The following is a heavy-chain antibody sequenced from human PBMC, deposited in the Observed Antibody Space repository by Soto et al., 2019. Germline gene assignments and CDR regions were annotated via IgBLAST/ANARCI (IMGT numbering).Heavy chain of an antibody. CDR2: INPNDGVT. V-gene: IGHV1-46*01. D-gene: IGHD3-16*01. CDR1: GYTVTTHH. J-gene: IGHJ4*02. Sequence: QVQLVQSGAEVKKPGASVKVSCKASGYTVTTHHMHWVRQAPGQGLEWMGIINPNDGVTLYAQQFQGRVTMTRDTSTNTVYVEMSSLTSEDTAVYYCARVAYQSLDNWGQGTLVTVSS. CDR3: ARVAYQSLDN.